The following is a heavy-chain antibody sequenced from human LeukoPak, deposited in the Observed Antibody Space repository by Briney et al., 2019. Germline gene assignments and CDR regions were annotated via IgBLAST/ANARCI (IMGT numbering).Heavy chain of an antibody. V-gene: IGHV1-8*01. Sequence: ASVKVSCKASGYTFTSYDINWVRQATGQGLEWMGWMNPNSGNTGYAQKFQGRVTTTRNTSISTAYMELSSLRSEDTAVYYCARGVITGTTFDPWGQGTLVTVSS. CDR2: MNPNSGNT. CDR3: ARGVITGTTFDP. CDR1: GYTFTSYD. D-gene: IGHD1-20*01. J-gene: IGHJ5*02.